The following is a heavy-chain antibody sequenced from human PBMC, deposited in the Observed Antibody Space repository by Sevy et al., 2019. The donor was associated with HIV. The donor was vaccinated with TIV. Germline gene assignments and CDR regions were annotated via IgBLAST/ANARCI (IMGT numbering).Heavy chain of an antibody. Sequence: LSPTCVASGFTFSNYGMHWVRQAPGKGLEWVSFIRYDGSNTYYADSVKDRFTISRDNSKNTVYLQMNSLRVEDTAMYYCAKDLGGYSYSWGQGTPVTVSS. CDR2: IRYDGSNT. CDR1: GFTFSNYG. D-gene: IGHD2-15*01. V-gene: IGHV3-30*02. J-gene: IGHJ4*02. CDR3: AKDLGGYSYS.